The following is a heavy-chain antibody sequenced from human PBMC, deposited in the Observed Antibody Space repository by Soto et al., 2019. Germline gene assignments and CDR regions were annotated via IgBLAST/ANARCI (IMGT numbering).Heavy chain of an antibody. J-gene: IGHJ4*02. CDR1: GYTFVSYD. Sequence: QVQLVQSGAEVKKPGAPVKVSCKASGYTFVSYDINWVRKVTGQGLEWMGWMSPKSGKTCYAQKFQGRVIMTRDTSTNTAYMELSSLTSEDTAVYYCTRSWPGDSGYDFWAQGTLVTVSS. V-gene: IGHV1-8*01. D-gene: IGHD5-12*01. CDR2: MSPKSGKT. CDR3: TRSWPGDSGYDF.